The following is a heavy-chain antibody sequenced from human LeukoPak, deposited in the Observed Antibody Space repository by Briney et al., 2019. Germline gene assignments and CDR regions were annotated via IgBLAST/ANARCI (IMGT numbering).Heavy chain of an antibody. J-gene: IGHJ5*01. V-gene: IGHV3-30*14. CDR2: VSYEGTIK. CDR3: AREKFDS. Sequence: GGSLRLSCAAYGFAFSNFAMHWVRQAPGKGLEWVAVVSYEGTIKYYSDSAKGRFTISRDNSNSLISLQMNDLTTEDTAVYYCAREKFDSWGQGTLVTVSP. CDR1: GFAFSNFA.